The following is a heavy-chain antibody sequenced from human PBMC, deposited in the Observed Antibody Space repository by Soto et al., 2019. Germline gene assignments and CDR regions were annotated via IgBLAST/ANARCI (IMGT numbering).Heavy chain of an antibody. V-gene: IGHV1-46*01. CDR1: GYTFTSYY. J-gene: IGHJ1*01. CDR3: ARGHSSRVGVITKSNGYYFQH. D-gene: IGHD3-22*01. CDR2: INPSGGST. Sequence: ASVKVSCKASGYTFTSYYMHWVRQAPGQGLEWMGIINPSGGSTSYAQKFQGRVTMTRDTSTSTVYMELSSLRSEDTAVYYCARGHSSRVGVITKSNGYYFQHWGQGTLVTVSS.